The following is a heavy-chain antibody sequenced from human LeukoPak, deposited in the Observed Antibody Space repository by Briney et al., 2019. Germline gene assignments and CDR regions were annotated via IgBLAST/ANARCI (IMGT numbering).Heavy chain of an antibody. CDR2: ISGSGGTT. D-gene: IGHD3-22*01. CDR3: ARGDGSVQGCPPPPKNCSDP. Sequence: GGSLRLSCAASGFTFSNYAMSWVRQAPGKGLEWVSAISGSGGTTYYADSVKGRLTISRDNSMNTLYLQMNSQRAKNTAVFSCARGDGSVQGCPPPPKNCSDPGAREPWSPSPQ. J-gene: IGHJ5*02. CDR1: GFTFSNYA. V-gene: IGHV3-23*01.